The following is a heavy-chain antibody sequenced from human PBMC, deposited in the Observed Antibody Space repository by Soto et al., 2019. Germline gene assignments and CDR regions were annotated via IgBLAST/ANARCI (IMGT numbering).Heavy chain of an antibody. Sequence: GGSLRLSCAASGFAFDNAWMNWVRQAPGKGLEWVGRIKSKTDGGTTDYAAPVKGRFTISRDDSKNTLYLQMNSLKTEDTAVYYCAKDSGYNYGYFRWFDPWGQGTLVTVSS. CDR2: IKSKTDGGTT. V-gene: IGHV3-15*07. J-gene: IGHJ5*02. CDR1: GFAFDNAW. CDR3: AKDSGYNYGYFRWFDP. D-gene: IGHD5-18*01.